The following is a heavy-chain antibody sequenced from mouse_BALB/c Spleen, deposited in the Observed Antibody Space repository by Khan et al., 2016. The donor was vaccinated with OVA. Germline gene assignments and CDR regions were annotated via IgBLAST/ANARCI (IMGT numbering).Heavy chain of an antibody. Sequence: VQLKESGPGLVKPSQSLSLTCTATGYSITSDYAWNWIRQFPGNKLEWMGYISSSGSTNYNPALKSRISITRDTSKNQFFLQLNSLTTEDTAIYYCARDGDRYKCEIDYWGQGTSVTVSS. V-gene: IGHV3-2*02. CDR2: ISSSGST. D-gene: IGHD2-13*01. J-gene: IGHJ4*01. CDR1: GYSITSDYA. CDR3: ARDGDRYKCEIDY.